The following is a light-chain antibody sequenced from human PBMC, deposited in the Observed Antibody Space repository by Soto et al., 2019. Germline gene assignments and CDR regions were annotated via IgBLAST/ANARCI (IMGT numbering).Light chain of an antibody. CDR1: QTISSW. Sequence: DIQMTQSPSNLSGSVGDTATLTCLDSQTISSWLAWYQQKPGKAPKLLIYKASTLKSGDPSRFSGSGSGTEFTLTISSLQPDDFATYYCQHYNSYSEAFGQGTKVDIK. V-gene: IGKV1-5*03. CDR3: QHYNSYSEA. J-gene: IGKJ1*01. CDR2: KAS.